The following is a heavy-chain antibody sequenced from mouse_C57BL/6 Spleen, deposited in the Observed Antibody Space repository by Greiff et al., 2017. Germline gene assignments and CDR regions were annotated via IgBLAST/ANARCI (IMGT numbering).Heavy chain of an antibody. CDR2: IDPSDSYT. Sequence: VKLQQPGAELVRPGTSVKLSCKASGYTFTSYWMHWVKQRPGQGLEWIGVIDPSDSYTNYNQKFKGKATLTVDTSSSTAYMQLSSLTSEDSAVYYCSRSVTTHFDYWGQGTTVTVSA. CDR3: SRSVTTHFDY. D-gene: IGHD2-12*01. CDR1: GYTFTSYW. J-gene: IGHJ2*01. V-gene: IGHV1-59*01.